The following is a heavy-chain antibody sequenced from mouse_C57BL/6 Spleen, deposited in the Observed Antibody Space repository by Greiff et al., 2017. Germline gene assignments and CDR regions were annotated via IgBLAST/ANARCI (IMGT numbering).Heavy chain of an antibody. CDR1: GYTFPSYT. Sequence: VQLQQSGAELARPGASVKMSCKASGYTFPSYTMHWVKQRPGQGLEWIGYINPSSGYTKYNQKFKDKATLTADKSSSTAYMQLSSLTSEDSAVYYCARSESNFFAYWGQGTLVTVSA. V-gene: IGHV1-4*01. D-gene: IGHD2-5*01. J-gene: IGHJ3*01. CDR2: INPSSGYT. CDR3: ARSESNFFAY.